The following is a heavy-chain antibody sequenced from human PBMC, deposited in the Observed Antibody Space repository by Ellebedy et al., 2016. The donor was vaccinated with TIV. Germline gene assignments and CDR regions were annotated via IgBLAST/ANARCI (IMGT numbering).Heavy chain of an antibody. CDR1: GYIFTSYD. Sequence: ASVKVSCXASGYIFTSYDINWVRQATGQGLEWMGWMNPNNGNTGYAQRLQGSVTMTRNTSINTAYMELSGLRSEDTAVYYCARGEGAVTTWYYYMDVWGKGTTVTVSS. D-gene: IGHD4-17*01. CDR2: MNPNNGNT. J-gene: IGHJ6*03. CDR3: ARGEGAVTTWYYYMDV. V-gene: IGHV1-8*01.